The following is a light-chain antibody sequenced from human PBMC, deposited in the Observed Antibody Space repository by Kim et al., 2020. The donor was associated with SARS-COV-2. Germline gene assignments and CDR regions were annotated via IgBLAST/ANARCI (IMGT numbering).Light chain of an antibody. J-gene: IGKJ2*01. Sequence: DLQLTQSPSSLSASVGDRVTITCRASQSIVIYLNWYQHKPGTAPKLLISATSNLQSGVPSRFSGSGSGTDFSLTISGLQPEDFATYYCQQFYIVPTFGQGTKLEI. CDR1: QSIVIY. CDR3: QQFYIVPT. CDR2: ATS. V-gene: IGKV1-39*01.